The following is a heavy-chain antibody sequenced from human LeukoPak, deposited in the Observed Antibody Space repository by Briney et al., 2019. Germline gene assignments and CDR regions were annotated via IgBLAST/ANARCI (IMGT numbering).Heavy chain of an antibody. CDR3: VREARGYHYTYFDY. V-gene: IGHV3-13*01. CDR2: ASSGFHA. D-gene: IGHD5-18*01. Sequence: GGSLRLSCTASGFTLGSHDMHWVRHIPGQGLEGVAAASSGFHAFFADSVQGRFTGSREDARNSLYLQMNSLRAGDTAVYYCVREARGYHYTYFDYWGQGTLVTVSS. CDR1: GFTLGSHD. J-gene: IGHJ4*02.